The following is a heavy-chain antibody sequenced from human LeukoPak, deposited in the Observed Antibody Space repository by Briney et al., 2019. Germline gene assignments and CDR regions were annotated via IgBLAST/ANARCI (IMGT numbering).Heavy chain of an antibody. CDR1: GFTFSSYW. V-gene: IGHV3-30*03. D-gene: IGHD5-18*01. Sequence: PGGSLRLSCAASGFTFSSYWMTWVRQAPGKGLEWVAVISYDGSNKYYADSVKGRFTISRDNSKNTLYLQMNSLRAEDTAVYYCARDRALGYSYGSNSLGYYYGMDVWGQGTTVTVSS. CDR3: ARDRALGYSYGSNSLGYYYGMDV. J-gene: IGHJ6*02. CDR2: ISYDGSNK.